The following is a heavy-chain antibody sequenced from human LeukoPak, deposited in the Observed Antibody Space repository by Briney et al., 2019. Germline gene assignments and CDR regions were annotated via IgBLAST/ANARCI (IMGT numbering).Heavy chain of an antibody. D-gene: IGHD3-3*01. CDR2: ISGDGRDI. J-gene: IGHJ3*01. CDR1: GFIVSTNY. Sequence: PGGSLRLSCAASGFIVSTNYMSWVRQAPGKGLEWVSAISGDGRDIFYADAVKGRFTISRDNSKNTLYLQMNSLRDEDTALYYCAIHGGGTIRIEAFDVWGQGTMVTISS. CDR3: AIHGGGTIRIEAFDV. V-gene: IGHV3-23*01.